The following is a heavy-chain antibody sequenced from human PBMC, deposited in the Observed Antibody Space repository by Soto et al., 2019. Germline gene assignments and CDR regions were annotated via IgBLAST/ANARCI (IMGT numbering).Heavy chain of an antibody. CDR3: ARDGPWAYGMDV. V-gene: IGHV3-53*01. CDR2: IYSGGST. J-gene: IGHJ6*02. Sequence: GGSLRLSCAAPGFTVSSNYMSWVRQAPGKGLEWVSVIYSGGSTYYADSVKGRFTISRDNSKNTLYLQMNSLRAEDTAVYYCARDGPWAYGMDVWGQGTTVTVSS. CDR1: GFTVSSNY.